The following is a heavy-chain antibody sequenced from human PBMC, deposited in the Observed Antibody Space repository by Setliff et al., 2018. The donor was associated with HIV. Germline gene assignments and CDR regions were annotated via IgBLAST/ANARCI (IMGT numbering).Heavy chain of an antibody. CDR1: GGSVSSPSYY. CDR3: ATCRHRPSNLFDP. J-gene: IGHJ5*02. V-gene: IGHV4-39*07. Sequence: PSETLSLTCAVSGGSVSSPSYYWGWIRQPPGKGLEWIGSVYNSGITFKNPSLKSRVSISVDRSGNQFSLRLTSVTAADTAVYYCATCRHRPSNLFDPWGQGTVVTVSS. CDR2: VYNSGIT.